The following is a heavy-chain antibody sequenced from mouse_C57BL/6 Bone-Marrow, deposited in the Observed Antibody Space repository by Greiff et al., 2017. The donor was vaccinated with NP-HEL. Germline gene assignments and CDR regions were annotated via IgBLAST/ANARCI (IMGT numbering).Heavy chain of an antibody. V-gene: IGHV1-26*01. Sequence: VQLQQSGPELVKPGASVKISCKASGYTFTDYYMNWVKQSHGKSLEWIGDINPNNGGTSYNQKFKGKATLTVDKSSSTAYMELRSLTSEDSAVYYCARGNYDYGFYYAMDYWGQGTSVTVSS. J-gene: IGHJ4*01. CDR3: ARGNYDYGFYYAMDY. CDR1: GYTFTDYY. D-gene: IGHD2-4*01. CDR2: INPNNGGT.